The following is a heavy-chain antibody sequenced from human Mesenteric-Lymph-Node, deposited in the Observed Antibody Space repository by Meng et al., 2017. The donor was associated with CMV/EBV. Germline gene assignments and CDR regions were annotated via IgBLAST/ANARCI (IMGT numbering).Heavy chain of an antibody. CDR2: IYYSGST. D-gene: IGHD3-3*01. Sequence: SETLSLTCTVSGGSVSSGSYYWSWIRQPPGKGLEWIGYIYYSGSTNYNPSLKSRVTISLDTPKNQFSLKLSSVTAADTAVYYCARDPTVNDFWSGYYKPPNGMDVWGQGTTVTVSS. CDR3: ARDPTVNDFWSGYYKPPNGMDV. J-gene: IGHJ6*02. V-gene: IGHV4-61*01. CDR1: GGSVSSGSYY.